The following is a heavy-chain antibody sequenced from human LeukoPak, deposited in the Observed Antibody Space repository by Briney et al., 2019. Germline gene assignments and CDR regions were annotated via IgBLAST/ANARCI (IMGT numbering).Heavy chain of an antibody. V-gene: IGHV3-48*02. CDR1: GFTFSSYS. CDR3: ARDSGITIFGPPLYGMDV. CDR2: ISSSSSTI. J-gene: IGHJ6*02. D-gene: IGHD3-3*01. Sequence: TGGSLRLSCAASGFTFSSYSMNWVRQAPGEGLEWGSYISSSSSTIYYADSVKGRFTISRDNAKNSLYLQMNSLRDEDTAVYYCARDSGITIFGPPLYGMDVWGQGTTVTVSS.